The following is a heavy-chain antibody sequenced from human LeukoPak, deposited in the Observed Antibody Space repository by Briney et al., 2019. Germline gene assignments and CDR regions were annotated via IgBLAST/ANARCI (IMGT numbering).Heavy chain of an antibody. CDR1: GFTFSSYD. Sequence: GGSLRLSCAASGFTFSSYDMSWVRQAPGKGLEWVSAISGSGGSTHYADSVKGRFTISRDNSKNTLYLQMNSLRAEDTAVYYCAKGPGVVTPANFDSWGQGTLVTVSS. D-gene: IGHD2-15*01. CDR2: ISGSGGST. CDR3: AKGPGVVTPANFDS. J-gene: IGHJ4*02. V-gene: IGHV3-23*01.